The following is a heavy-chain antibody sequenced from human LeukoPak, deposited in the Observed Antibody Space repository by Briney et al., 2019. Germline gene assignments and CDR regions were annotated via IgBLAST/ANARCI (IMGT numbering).Heavy chain of an antibody. CDR3: ARDPDGGGSFDY. CDR2: ISAYNGNT. CDR1: GYTFTTYG. Sequence: ASVKVSCKPSGYTFTTYGISWVRQAPGQGLEWMGWISAYNGNTNYAQKLQGRVTMTTDTSTSTAYMELRSLRSDDTAVYYCARDPDGGGSFDYWGQGTLVTVSS. D-gene: IGHD4-23*01. J-gene: IGHJ4*02. V-gene: IGHV1-18*01.